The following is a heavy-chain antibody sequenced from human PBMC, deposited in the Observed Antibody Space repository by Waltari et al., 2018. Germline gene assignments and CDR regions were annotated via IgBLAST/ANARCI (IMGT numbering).Heavy chain of an antibody. V-gene: IGHV4-38-2*01. CDR1: GYSISSGYY. D-gene: IGHD3-22*01. J-gene: IGHJ5*02. CDR3: ARVVYYYDSSGYYYVWFDP. Sequence: QVQLQESGPGLVKPSETLSLPCAVSGYSISSGYYWGWIRQPPGQGLEWIGSSYHSGSTYYNPSLKSRVTISVDTSKNQFSLKLSSVTAADTAVYYCARVVYYYDSSGYYYVWFDPWGQGTLVTVSS. CDR2: SYHSGST.